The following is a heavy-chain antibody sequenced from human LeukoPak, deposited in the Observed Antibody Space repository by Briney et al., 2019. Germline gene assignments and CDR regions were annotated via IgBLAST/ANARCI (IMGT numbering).Heavy chain of an antibody. D-gene: IGHD3-22*01. CDR1: GGSISSSGNY. Sequence: SETLSLTCTVSGGSISSSGNYWGWIRQPPGKGLEWIGSIYYSGSTYDNPSLKSRVTISVDTSKSQFSLRLSSVTAADTAVYYCARSTYYDLDYWGQGSLVTVSS. V-gene: IGHV4-39*01. J-gene: IGHJ4*02. CDR3: ARSTYYDLDY. CDR2: IYYSGST.